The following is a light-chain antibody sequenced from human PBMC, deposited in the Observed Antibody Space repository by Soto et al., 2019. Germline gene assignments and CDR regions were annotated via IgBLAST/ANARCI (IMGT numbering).Light chain of an antibody. Sequence: QSALTQPASVSGSPRQSITISCTGTSSDVGSYTLVSWYQQHPGKAPKLIIYEVSYRPSGVSNRFSGSKSGNTASLTISGLQAEDEADYHCSSYTVTSTPVVFGGGTKLTVL. CDR2: EVS. CDR3: SSYTVTSTPVV. CDR1: SSDVGSYTL. J-gene: IGLJ2*01. V-gene: IGLV2-14*02.